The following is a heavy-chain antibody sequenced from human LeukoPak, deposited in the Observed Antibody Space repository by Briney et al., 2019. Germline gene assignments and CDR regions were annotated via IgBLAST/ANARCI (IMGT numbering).Heavy chain of an antibody. V-gene: IGHV4-59*01. CDR1: GGSINSYY. J-gene: IGHJ5*01. CDR2: IYYSGST. CDR3: AREVAAAGTLWFDS. D-gene: IGHD6-13*01. Sequence: PSETLSLTCTVSGGSINSYYWSWVRQPPGKGLEWVGFIYYSGSTNYNPSLKSRLTISVDTSNNQFSLKLTSVTAADTAVYYCAREVAAAGTLWFDSWGRGTLVTVSS.